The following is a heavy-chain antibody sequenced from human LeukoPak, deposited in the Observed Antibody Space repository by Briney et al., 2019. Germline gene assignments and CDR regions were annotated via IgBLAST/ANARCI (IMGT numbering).Heavy chain of an antibody. J-gene: IGHJ4*02. CDR3: ARAQVTTSHVYYFDY. D-gene: IGHD4-17*01. CDR1: EFTFSSYS. CDR2: ISSTSSTI. V-gene: IGHV3-48*04. Sequence: PGGSLRLSCAASEFTFSSYSMNWVRQAPGKGLEWVSYISSTSSTIYYADSVKGRFTISRDNAKNSLYLQMNSLRAEDTAVYYCARAQVTTSHVYYFDYWGQGTLVTVSS.